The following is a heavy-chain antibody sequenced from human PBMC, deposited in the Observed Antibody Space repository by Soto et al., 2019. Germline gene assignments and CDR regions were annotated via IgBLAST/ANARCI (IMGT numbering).Heavy chain of an antibody. CDR3: ATQEVGGSYVYTFDP. V-gene: IGHV4-39*01. CDR2: IYYSGST. J-gene: IGHJ5*02. CDR1: GGCISRCNYY. D-gene: IGHD1-26*01. Sequence: SETLSLNCPVSGGCISRCNYYWGWIRQPPGKGLEWIGSIYYSGSTYYNPSLKSRVTISVDTSKNQFSLKLSSVTAADTAVYYCATQEVGGSYVYTFDPWGQGTLVTVSS.